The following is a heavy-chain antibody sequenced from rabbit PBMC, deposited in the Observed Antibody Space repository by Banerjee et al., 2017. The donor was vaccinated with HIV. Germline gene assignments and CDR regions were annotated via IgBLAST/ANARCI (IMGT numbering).Heavy chain of an antibody. CDR1: GFDFSSYY. CDR3: ARAYASSSGYYMDL. Sequence: QLKETGGGLVQPGGSLTLSCKASGFDFSSYYMSWVRQAPGKGLEWIGIIYAGKGSTDYASWVNGRFTISSDNAQNTVDLQMNSLTAADTATYFCARAYASSSGYYMDLWGPGTLVTVS. J-gene: IGHJ4*01. V-gene: IGHV1S7*01. CDR2: IYAGKGST. D-gene: IGHD1-1*01.